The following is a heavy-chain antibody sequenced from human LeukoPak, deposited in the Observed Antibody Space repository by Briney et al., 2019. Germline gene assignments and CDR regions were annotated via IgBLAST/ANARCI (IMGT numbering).Heavy chain of an antibody. D-gene: IGHD2-15*01. CDR2: IFYSGSA. CDR1: GGSLSSSSYY. CDR3: ARQGSAYYFDF. J-gene: IGHJ4*02. Sequence: SETLSLTCTVSGGSLSSSSYYWAWLRQPPGRELKWIGSIFYSGSAYYNPSLRGRVTISVDTSQNQFSLRLSCVTAADTAVYYCARQGSAYYFDFWGQGRLVTVSS. V-gene: IGHV4-39*01.